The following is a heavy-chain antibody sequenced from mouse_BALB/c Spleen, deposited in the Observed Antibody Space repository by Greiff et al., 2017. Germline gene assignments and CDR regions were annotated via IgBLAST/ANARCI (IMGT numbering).Heavy chain of an antibody. CDR2: ISYSGST. CDR1: GDSITSGY. CDR3: ARNYGSSGAWFAY. D-gene: IGHD1-1*01. Sequence: VQLKESGPSLVKPSQTLSLTCSVTGDSITSGYWNWIRKFPGNKLEYMGYISYSGSTYYNPSLKSRISTTRDTSKNQYYLQLNSVTTEDTATYYCARNYGSSGAWFAYWGQGTLVTVSA. J-gene: IGHJ3*01. V-gene: IGHV3-8*02.